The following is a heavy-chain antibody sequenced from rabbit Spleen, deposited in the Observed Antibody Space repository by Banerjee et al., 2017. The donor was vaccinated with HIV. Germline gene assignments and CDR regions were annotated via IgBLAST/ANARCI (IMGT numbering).Heavy chain of an antibody. CDR3: ARGSADDTYGYHSNL. D-gene: IGHD6-1*01. Sequence: QELLVASGGVLVKPAGSLTLPCTASGFSFSDDYVMCWVRPAPGKGLKLIACINTWSNRPGYASWAKGRFNMSKTSATTVTLEMTSLTAADTSTYFGARGSADDTYGYHSNLWGQGTLVTVS. V-gene: IGHV1S45*01. CDR2: INTWSNRP. CDR1: GFSFSDDYV. J-gene: IGHJ4*01.